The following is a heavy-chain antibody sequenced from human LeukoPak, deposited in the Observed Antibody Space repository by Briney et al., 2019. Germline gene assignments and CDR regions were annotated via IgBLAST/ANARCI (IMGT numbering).Heavy chain of an antibody. CDR3: ARGGITMVRGVDNWCDP. CDR1: GYTFTSYY. J-gene: IGHJ5*02. Sequence: ASVKVSCKACGYTFTSYYMQWVRQAPGQGLEWMGIINPSGGSTSYAQKFQGRVTMTRDTSTSTVYMELSSLRSEDTAVYYCARGGITMVRGVDNWCDPWGQGTLVTVSS. CDR2: INPSGGST. D-gene: IGHD3-10*01. V-gene: IGHV1-46*01.